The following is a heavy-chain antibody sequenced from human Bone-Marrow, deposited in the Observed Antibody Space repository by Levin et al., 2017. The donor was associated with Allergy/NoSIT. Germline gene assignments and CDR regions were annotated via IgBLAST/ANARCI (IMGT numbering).Heavy chain of an antibody. Sequence: SQTLSLTCSVSGGSVSSDDYYWSWIRQPPGKGLEWIAYIYYTGTTYYNPSLKSRLTISVDTSKNQFSLRLTSVIAADTAVYYCARSFSSSWSGYWYFDLWGRGTLVTVSS. CDR1: GGSVSSDDYY. CDR3: ARSFSSSWSGYWYFDL. J-gene: IGHJ2*01. D-gene: IGHD6-13*01. V-gene: IGHV4-30-4*01. CDR2: IYYTGTT.